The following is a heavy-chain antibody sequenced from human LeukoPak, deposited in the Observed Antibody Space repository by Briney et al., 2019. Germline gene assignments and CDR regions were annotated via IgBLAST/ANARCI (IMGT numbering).Heavy chain of an antibody. CDR3: ASLSGIAVAGTPDY. Sequence: ASVKVSCKASGGTFSSYAISWVRQAPGQGLEWMGWINPNSGGTNYAQKFQGRVTMTRDTSISTAYMELSRLRSDDTAVYHCASLSGIAVAGTPDYWGQGTLVTVSS. V-gene: IGHV1-2*02. D-gene: IGHD6-19*01. J-gene: IGHJ4*02. CDR1: GGTFSSYA. CDR2: INPNSGGT.